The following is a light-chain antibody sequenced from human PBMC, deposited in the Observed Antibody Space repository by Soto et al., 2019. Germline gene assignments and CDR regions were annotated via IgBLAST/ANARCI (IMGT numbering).Light chain of an antibody. CDR2: DAS. V-gene: IGKV1-5*01. Sequence: DIQMTQSPSTLSASVGDRVTITCRASQSISSWLAWYQQKPGKAPKLLIYDASSLESGVPSRFSGSGSGTEFTLNISGLQPDDFATYYCQRYNSYSPLTFGPGTKVHIK. J-gene: IGKJ3*01. CDR1: QSISSW. CDR3: QRYNSYSPLT.